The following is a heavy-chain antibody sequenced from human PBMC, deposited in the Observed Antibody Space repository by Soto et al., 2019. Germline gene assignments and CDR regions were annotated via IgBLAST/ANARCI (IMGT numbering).Heavy chain of an antibody. V-gene: IGHV4-31*03. J-gene: IGHJ3*02. Sequence: TLSLTCTVSGGSVSSGGYYWSWIRQHPGKGLEWIGYIYYSGNTFYDPSLKSRVTISVDTSKNQFSLKLSSVTAADTAVYYCARRYGYAFDIWGQGTMVTVSS. CDR1: GGSVSSGGYY. D-gene: IGHD4-17*01. CDR2: IYYSGNT. CDR3: ARRYGYAFDI.